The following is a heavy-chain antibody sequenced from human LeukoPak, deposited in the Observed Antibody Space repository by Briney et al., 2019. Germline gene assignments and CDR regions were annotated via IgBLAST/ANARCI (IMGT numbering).Heavy chain of an antibody. CDR1: GHSISSSNYY. Sequence: PSETLSLTCTVSGHSISSSNYYWGWIRQPPGKGLEWIGTIYYTGSTYYSPSLKSRVTISLDTSKNQFSLKLNSVTAADTAVYYCARHIVGVADYWGQGTLVTVSS. CDR2: IYYTGST. J-gene: IGHJ4*02. V-gene: IGHV4-39*07. D-gene: IGHD1-26*01. CDR3: ARHIVGVADY.